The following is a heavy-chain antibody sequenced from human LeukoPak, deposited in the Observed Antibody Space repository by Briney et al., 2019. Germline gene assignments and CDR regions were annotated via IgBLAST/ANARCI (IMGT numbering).Heavy chain of an antibody. Sequence: ASETLSLTCTVSGGSISSSSYYWGWIRQPPGKGLEWIGSIYHSGSTYYSPSLKSRVTISVDRSKNQFSLKLSSVTAADTAVYYCARARAAADPFDYWGQGTLVTVSS. D-gene: IGHD6-13*01. CDR3: ARARAAADPFDY. CDR2: IYHSGST. V-gene: IGHV4-39*07. J-gene: IGHJ4*02. CDR1: GGSISSSSYY.